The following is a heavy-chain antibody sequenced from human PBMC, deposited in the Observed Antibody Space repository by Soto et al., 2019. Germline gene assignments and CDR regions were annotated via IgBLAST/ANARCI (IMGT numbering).Heavy chain of an antibody. D-gene: IGHD4-17*01. Sequence: GGSLRLSCAASGFTFSNFAMSWVRQAPGKGLDWVSGFGRGGGADTCYDASVKGRFTFTRDNSNTMLFLQMRRLRAEDTDIYYCEKARVNHNSVWDPFDIWGQGTLVTVSS. J-gene: IGHJ3*02. CDR2: FGRGGGADT. V-gene: IGHV3-23*01. CDR1: GFTFSNFA. CDR3: EKARVNHNSVWDPFDI.